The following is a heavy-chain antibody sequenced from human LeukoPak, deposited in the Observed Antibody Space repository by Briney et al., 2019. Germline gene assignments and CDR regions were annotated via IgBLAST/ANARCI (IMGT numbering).Heavy chain of an antibody. D-gene: IGHD3-22*01. Sequence: GGSLRLSCAASGFTFSSYGMHWVRQAPGKGLEWVAFIWYDGSNKYYADSVKGRFTISRDNSKNTLYLQMNSLRAEDTAVYYCAKVSYYYDSSGYLGYMDVWGKGTTVTVSS. V-gene: IGHV3-30*02. CDR3: AKVSYYYDSSGYLGYMDV. CDR2: IWYDGSNK. J-gene: IGHJ6*03. CDR1: GFTFSSYG.